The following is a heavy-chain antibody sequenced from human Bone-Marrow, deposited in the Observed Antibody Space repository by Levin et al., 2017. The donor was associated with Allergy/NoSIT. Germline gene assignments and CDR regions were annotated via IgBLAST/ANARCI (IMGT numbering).Heavy chain of an antibody. D-gene: IGHD5/OR15-5a*01. CDR2: INSDGRKT. V-gene: IGHV3-74*01. CDR1: GFTFSSYW. J-gene: IGHJ4*02. CDR3: AREIVFSGIGAYY. Sequence: GGSLRLSCAASGFTFSSYWMHWVRQAPGTGLVWVSRINSDGRKTNYADSVKGRFTISRDNARNTLFLQMTSLRVDDTGVYYCAREIVFSGIGAYYWGQGVLVTVSS.